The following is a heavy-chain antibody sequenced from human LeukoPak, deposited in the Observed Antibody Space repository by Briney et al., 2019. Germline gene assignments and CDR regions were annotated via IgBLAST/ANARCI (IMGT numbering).Heavy chain of an antibody. CDR1: GFISSTYA. Sequence: GGSLRLSCAASGFISSTYAMTWVRQAPGKGLEWVSTISGSAGSTNYADSVRGRFTISRDNSKNTLYLQMNSLRAEDTAVYYCAKDASSWRGYYDYWGQGTLVTVSS. V-gene: IGHV3-23*01. CDR2: ISGSAGST. D-gene: IGHD6-13*01. J-gene: IGHJ4*02. CDR3: AKDASSWRGYYDY.